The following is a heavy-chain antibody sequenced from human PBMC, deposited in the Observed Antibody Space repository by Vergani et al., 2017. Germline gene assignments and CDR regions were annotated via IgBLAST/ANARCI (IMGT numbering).Heavy chain of an antibody. D-gene: IGHD1-26*01. V-gene: IGHV3-53*02. CDR2: IYSGGST. CDR3: AREGWELLLAFDI. CDR1: GFTVSSNY. J-gene: IGHJ3*02. Sequence: EVQLVETGGGLIQPGGSLRLSCAASGFTVSSNYMSWVRQAPGKGLEWVSVIYSGGSTYYADSVKGRFTISRDNSKNTLYLQMNSLRAEDTAVYYCAREGWELLLAFDIWGQGTMVTVSS.